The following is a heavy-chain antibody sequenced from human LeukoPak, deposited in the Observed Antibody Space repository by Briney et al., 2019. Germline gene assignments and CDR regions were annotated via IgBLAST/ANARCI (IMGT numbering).Heavy chain of an antibody. CDR2: ISGSGGST. J-gene: IGHJ4*02. V-gene: IGHV3-23*01. CDR3: AKQKGGYSYGSDY. Sequence: PGGSLRLSCAASGFTFGSYAMSWVRQAPGKGLEWVAGISGSGGSTYYADSVKGRFTISRDNSKNTLYMQMNSLRAEDTAVYYCAKQKGGYSYGSDYWGQGTLVTVSS. D-gene: IGHD5-18*01. CDR1: GFTFGSYA.